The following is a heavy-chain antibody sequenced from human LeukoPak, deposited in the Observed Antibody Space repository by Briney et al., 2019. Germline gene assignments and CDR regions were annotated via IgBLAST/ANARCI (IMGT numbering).Heavy chain of an antibody. CDR3: AKMRSAYAYYFDY. CDR1: GFAFSNYA. J-gene: IGHJ4*02. D-gene: IGHD3-10*01. CDR2: ITGSGTGT. Sequence: GGSLRLSCAASGFAFSNYAMSWVRQAPGKGLEWVSGITGSGTGTFYADSVRGRFTISRDNSKNTLYLQMNSLRAEDTAAYYCAKMRSAYAYYFDYWGQGTLVTVSS. V-gene: IGHV3-23*01.